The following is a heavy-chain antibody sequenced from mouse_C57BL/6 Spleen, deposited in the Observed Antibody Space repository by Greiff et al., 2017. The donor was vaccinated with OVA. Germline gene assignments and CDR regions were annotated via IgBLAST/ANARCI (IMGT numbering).Heavy chain of an antibody. J-gene: IGHJ1*03. V-gene: IGHV1-22*01. CDR3: ARPYRWYFDV. Sequence: EVQLQESGPELVKPGASVKMSCKASGYTFTDYNMHWVKQSHGKSLEWIGYINPNDGGTSYNQKFKGKATLTVNKSSSTAYMELRSLTSEDSAVYYCARPYRWYFDVWGTGTTVTVSS. CDR1: GYTFTDYN. CDR2: INPNDGGT.